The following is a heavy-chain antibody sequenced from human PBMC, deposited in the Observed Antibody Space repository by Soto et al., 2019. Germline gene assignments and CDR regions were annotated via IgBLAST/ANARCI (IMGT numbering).Heavy chain of an antibody. CDR3: AKDLTRQLAYWLDP. Sequence: ASVKVSCKASGFSFTGYYIHWLRQAPGQGLEWTGWINAHSGGTEYAQKFQGRVTLTRDTSISTAYMTLSSLRSDDTAIYYCAKDLTRQLAYWLDPWGQGTQVTVSS. CDR2: INAHSGGT. D-gene: IGHD6-6*01. CDR1: GFSFTGYY. J-gene: IGHJ5*02. V-gene: IGHV1-2*02.